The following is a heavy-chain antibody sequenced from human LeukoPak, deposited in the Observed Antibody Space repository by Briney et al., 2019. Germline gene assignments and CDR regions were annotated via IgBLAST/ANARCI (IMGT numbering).Heavy chain of an antibody. Sequence: GGPLRLSCAASGFTFSSYSMNWVRQAPGKGLEWVSYISGSSSTIYYADPVKGRFTISRDNAKNSLYLQMNSLRAEDTAVYYCARDRYGDPTQEYFQHWGQGTLVTVSS. J-gene: IGHJ1*01. CDR3: ARDRYGDPTQEYFQH. CDR1: GFTFSSYS. CDR2: ISGSSSTI. V-gene: IGHV3-48*01. D-gene: IGHD4-17*01.